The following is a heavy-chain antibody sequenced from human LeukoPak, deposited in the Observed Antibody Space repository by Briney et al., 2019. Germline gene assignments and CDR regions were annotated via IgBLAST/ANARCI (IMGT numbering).Heavy chain of an antibody. CDR3: ARARTHAYYFDY. CDR2: IYSGGST. V-gene: IGHV3-53*01. Sequence: PGGSLRLSCAASGFTVSSNYMSWVRQAPGKGLEWVSVIYSGGSTYYADSVKGRFTISRDNSKNTLYLQMNSLRAEDTAVYYCARARTHAYYFDYWGQGAMVTVSS. J-gene: IGHJ4*02. CDR1: GFTVSSNY. D-gene: IGHD2-15*01.